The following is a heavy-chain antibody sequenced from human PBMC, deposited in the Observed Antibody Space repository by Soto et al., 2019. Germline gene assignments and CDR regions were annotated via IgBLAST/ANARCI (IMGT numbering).Heavy chain of an antibody. J-gene: IGHJ4*02. CDR2: ISAYNGNT. D-gene: IGHD3-3*01. CDR1: GYTFTSYC. V-gene: IGHV1-18*01. Sequence: ASVKVSCKASGYTFTSYCISWVRRAPGQGLEWMGWISAYNGNTNYAQKLQGRVTMTTDTSTSTAYMELRSLRSDDTAVYYCAREGGELRFLEWLAEFDYWGQGTLVTVSS. CDR3: AREGGELRFLEWLAEFDY.